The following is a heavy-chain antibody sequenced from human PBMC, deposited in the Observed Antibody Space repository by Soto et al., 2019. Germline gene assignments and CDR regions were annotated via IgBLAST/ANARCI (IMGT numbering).Heavy chain of an antibody. V-gene: IGHV3-7*03. CDR3: TRCYYAIDV. J-gene: IGHJ6*02. CDR2: INKDGSDR. Sequence: PGGSLRLSCAASGLTFNNYWMTWVRQSPGKGLEWVANINKDGSDRKYVDSVKGRFSISRDNAKNSLYLQMNSLRVEDTAMYYWTRCYYAIDVWGQGTMVTVSS. CDR1: GLTFNNYW.